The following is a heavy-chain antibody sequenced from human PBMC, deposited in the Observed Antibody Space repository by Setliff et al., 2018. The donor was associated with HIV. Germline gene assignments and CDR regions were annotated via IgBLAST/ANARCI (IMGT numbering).Heavy chain of an antibody. D-gene: IGHD1-26*01. V-gene: IGHV3-9*01. Sequence: GGSLRLSCAASGFTFNAYAMHWVRQPPGKGPEWVSGISSNTDNIYYADSVTGRFTISRDNAKNSLFLQMNDLRPEDTAFYYCVKDGTPIGRYYQYFHVWGEGIMVTVSS. CDR3: VKDGTPIGRYYQYFHV. CDR1: GFTFNAYA. J-gene: IGHJ6*04. CDR2: ISSNTDNI.